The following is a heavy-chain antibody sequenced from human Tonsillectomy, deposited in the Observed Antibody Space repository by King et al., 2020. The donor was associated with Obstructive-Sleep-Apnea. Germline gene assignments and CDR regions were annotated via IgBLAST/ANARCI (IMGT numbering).Heavy chain of an antibody. J-gene: IGHJ4*02. Sequence: VQLVESGGGLVQPGGSLRLSCAASGFTFSTHWMSWVRQAPGKGLEGVATIYQDGGEKFCVDVVKGRFTFARDNDKNSLYLQMNSLRAEDTAVYYCARNGIAAVFDYWGQGTLVTVSS. CDR3: ARNGIAAVFDY. V-gene: IGHV3-7*03. CDR2: IYQDGGEK. CDR1: GFTFSTHW. D-gene: IGHD6-13*01.